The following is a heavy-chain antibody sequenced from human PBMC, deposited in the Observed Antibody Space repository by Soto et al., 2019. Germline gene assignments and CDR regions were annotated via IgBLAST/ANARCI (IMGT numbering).Heavy chain of an antibody. CDR2: ISGSGGTT. V-gene: IGHV3-23*01. CDR3: AKFFVGTGGSSGWPWSFHY. Sequence: GGSLRLSCAASGFTFSSYAMSWVLQAPWKGLEWVSAISGSGGTTYYADSVKGRFTISRDNSKNTLFLQMNSLRAEDTAVYYCAKFFVGTGGSSGWPWSFHYWGQGTLVTVSS. CDR1: GFTFSSYA. J-gene: IGHJ4*02. D-gene: IGHD6-25*01.